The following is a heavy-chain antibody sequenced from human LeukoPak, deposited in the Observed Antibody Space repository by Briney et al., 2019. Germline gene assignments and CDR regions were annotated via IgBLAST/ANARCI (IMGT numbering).Heavy chain of an antibody. V-gene: IGHV4-34*01. J-gene: IGHJ1*01. Sequence: SETLSLTCAVYGGSFSGYYWSWIRHPPGKGLEWIGEINHSGSTNYNPSLESRVTISVDTSKNQFSLKLSSVTAADTAVYYCARGHRFAPYYYGSGSRSGFQHWGQGTLVTVSS. D-gene: IGHD3-10*01. CDR2: INHSGST. CDR3: ARGHRFAPYYYGSGSRSGFQH. CDR1: GGSFSGYY.